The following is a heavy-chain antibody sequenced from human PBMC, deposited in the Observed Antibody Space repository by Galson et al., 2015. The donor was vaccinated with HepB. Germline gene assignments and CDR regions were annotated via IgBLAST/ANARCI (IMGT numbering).Heavy chain of an antibody. D-gene: IGHD4/OR15-4a*01. CDR1: GYTFTSNG. Sequence: CKASGYTFTSNGISWVRQTPRQGLEWLGWISSYGGNTKYAQKYQGRITLTRDTSTSTAYLELRSLRSDDTAVYYCARDRDYRFDFWGQGTLVTVSS. CDR2: ISSYGGNT. J-gene: IGHJ4*02. V-gene: IGHV1-18*04. CDR3: ARDRDYRFDF.